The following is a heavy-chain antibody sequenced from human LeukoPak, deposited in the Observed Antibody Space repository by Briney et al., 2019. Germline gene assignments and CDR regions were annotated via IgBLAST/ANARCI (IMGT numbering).Heavy chain of an antibody. Sequence: SETLSLTCTVSGGSISSSSYYWGWIRQPPGKGLEWIGSIYHSGSTYYNPSLKSRVTISVDTSKNQFSLKVTSVTAADTAVYYYARVPTMTFFDYWGQGTLVTVSS. J-gene: IGHJ4*02. CDR3: ARVPTMTFFDY. V-gene: IGHV4-39*01. CDR1: GGSISSSSYY. D-gene: IGHD4-17*01. CDR2: IYHSGST.